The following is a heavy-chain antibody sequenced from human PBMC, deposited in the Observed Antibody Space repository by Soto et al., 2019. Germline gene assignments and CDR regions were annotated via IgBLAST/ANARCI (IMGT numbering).Heavy chain of an antibody. J-gene: IGHJ4*02. CDR3: ARDRTSIAARRRYGRFDY. Sequence: ASVKVSCNASVYTFTSYYMHWVRQAPGQGLEWMGIINPSGGSTSYAQKFQGRVTMTRDTSTSTVYMELSSLRYEDTAVYYCARDRTSIAARRRYGRFDYSGQGTLVTVSS. V-gene: IGHV1-46*01. D-gene: IGHD6-6*01. CDR2: INPSGGST. CDR1: VYTFTSYY.